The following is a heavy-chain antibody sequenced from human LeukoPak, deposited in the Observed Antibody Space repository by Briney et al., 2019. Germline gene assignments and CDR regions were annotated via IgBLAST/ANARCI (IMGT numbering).Heavy chain of an antibody. CDR1: GGSFSGYY. CDR2: INHSGST. CDR3: AREWIAAAAGTISGYDP. J-gene: IGHJ5*02. Sequence: SETLSLSCAVYGGSFSGYYWSWIRQPPGKGLEWIGEINHSGSTNYNPSLKSRVTISVDTSKNQFSLKLSSVTAADTAVYYCAREWIAAAAGTISGYDPWGHGTLVTVSS. V-gene: IGHV4-34*01. D-gene: IGHD6-13*01.